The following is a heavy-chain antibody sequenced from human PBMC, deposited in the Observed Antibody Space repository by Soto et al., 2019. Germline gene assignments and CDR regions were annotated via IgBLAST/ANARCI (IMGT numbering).Heavy chain of an antibody. CDR2: ISGYNGNT. CDR3: ARTDLKLRGLDY. Sequence: QVQLVQSGTEVRKPGASVKVSRKASGYTFTSYGINWVRQAPGQGLEWMGWISGYNGNTDYVQRLQDRVTMTTDTSTRTAYMELRNLRSDDSAVYYCARTDLKLRGLDYWGQGTLVTVSS. J-gene: IGHJ4*02. CDR1: GYTFTSYG. V-gene: IGHV1-18*01. D-gene: IGHD1-7*01.